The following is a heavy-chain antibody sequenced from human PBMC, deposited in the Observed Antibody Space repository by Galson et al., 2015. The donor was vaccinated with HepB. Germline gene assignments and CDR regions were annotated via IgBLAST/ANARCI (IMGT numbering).Heavy chain of an antibody. CDR2: IYYSGST. D-gene: IGHD1-1*01. CDR1: GGSISPYY. Sequence: ETLSLTCTVTGGSISPYYWGWIRQPPGKGLEWIGYIYYSGSTTYNPSLKSRLTISVDSSNNHFSLRLSSVTAADTAVHYCARLTSFKFFDFWGQGALVTVSS. CDR3: ARLTSFKFFDF. J-gene: IGHJ4*02. V-gene: IGHV4-59*08.